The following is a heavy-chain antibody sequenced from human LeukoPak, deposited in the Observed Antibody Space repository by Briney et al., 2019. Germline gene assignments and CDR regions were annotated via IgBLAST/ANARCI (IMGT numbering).Heavy chain of an antibody. CDR1: GFTFNSYA. CDR2: ISYDGSHK. V-gene: IGHV3-30-3*01. J-gene: IGHJ4*02. Sequence: GGSLRLSCAASGFTFNSYAMHWVRQAPGKGLEWVAVISYDGSHKYYADSVKGRFTISRDNSKNTLYLQMNSLRAEDTAVYYCARKGGTMVRGVFDYWGQGTLVTVSS. CDR3: ARKGGTMVRGVFDY. D-gene: IGHD3-10*01.